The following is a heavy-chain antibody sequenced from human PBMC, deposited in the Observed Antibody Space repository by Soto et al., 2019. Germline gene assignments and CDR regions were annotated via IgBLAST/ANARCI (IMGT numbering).Heavy chain of an antibody. CDR1: GFTFSSYA. V-gene: IGHV3-23*01. CDR2: ISGSGGST. D-gene: IGHD6-19*01. J-gene: IGHJ1*01. Sequence: EVQLLESGGGLVQPGGSLRLSCAASGFTFSSYAMSWVRQAPGKGLEWVSAISGSGGSTYYADSVKGRFTIARDNSKNTLYLQMNSMRAEDTAVYDCAQGGSGWYLEYFQHWGQGTLVTVSS. CDR3: AQGGSGWYLEYFQH.